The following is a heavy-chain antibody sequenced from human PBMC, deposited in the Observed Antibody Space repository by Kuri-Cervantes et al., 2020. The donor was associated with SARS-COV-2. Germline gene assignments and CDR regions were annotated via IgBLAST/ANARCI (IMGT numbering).Heavy chain of an antibody. CDR2: IYYSGST. Sequence: ESLKISCTVSGDSISSYYWSWIRQPPGKGLEWIGYIYYSGSTNYSPSLKSRVTISVDTSKNQFSLRLSSVTAADTGVYYCARASTTIYGVLIALFSSNAFGIWGQGTMVTVSS. J-gene: IGHJ3*02. CDR3: ARASTTIYGVLIALFSSNAFGI. CDR1: GDSISSYY. D-gene: IGHD3-3*01. V-gene: IGHV4-59*12.